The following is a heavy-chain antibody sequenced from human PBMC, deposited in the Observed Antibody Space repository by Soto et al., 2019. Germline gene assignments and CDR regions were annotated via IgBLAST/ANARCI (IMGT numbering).Heavy chain of an antibody. CDR3: AREKCSSTSCNYGMDV. Sequence: PGGSLRLSCVASAFTFNNFPMHWVRQAPGKGLQWLASITTTSTYKYYADSVKGRFSISRDNAKNSLYLELTNLRSEDTAVYYCAREKCSSTSCNYGMDVWGLGTTITVYS. J-gene: IGHJ6*02. CDR2: ITTTSTYK. CDR1: AFTFNNFP. V-gene: IGHV3-21*01. D-gene: IGHD2-2*01.